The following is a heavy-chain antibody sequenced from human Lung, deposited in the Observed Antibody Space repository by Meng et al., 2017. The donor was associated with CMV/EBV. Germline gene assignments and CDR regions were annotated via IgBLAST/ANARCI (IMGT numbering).Heavy chain of an antibody. CDR1: GDNVSSNSAA. D-gene: IGHD3-22*01. Sequence: SXTXSLXXAISGDNVSSNSAAWNWIRQSPSRGLEWLGRTYYRSKWYNDYAVSVKSRITINPDTSKNQFSLQLNSVTPEDTAVYYCARGHYDSSGYPIDYWXQGTLVTVSS. J-gene: IGHJ4*02. CDR3: ARGHYDSSGYPIDY. CDR2: TYYRSKWYN. V-gene: IGHV6-1*01.